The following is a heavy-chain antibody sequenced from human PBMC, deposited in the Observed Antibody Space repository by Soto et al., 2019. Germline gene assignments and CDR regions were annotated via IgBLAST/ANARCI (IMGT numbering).Heavy chain of an antibody. V-gene: IGHV4-4*02. CDR2: IYHSGST. D-gene: IGHD3-10*01. CDR1: GGSISSSNW. CDR3: ASRITMVRGVIITAGGFDP. J-gene: IGHJ5*02. Sequence: PSETLSLTFAVSGGSISSSNWWSWVRQPPGKGLEWIGEIYHSGSTNYNPSLKSRVTISVDKSKNQFSLKLSSVTAADTAVYYCASRITMVRGVIITAGGFDPWGQGTLVTVSS.